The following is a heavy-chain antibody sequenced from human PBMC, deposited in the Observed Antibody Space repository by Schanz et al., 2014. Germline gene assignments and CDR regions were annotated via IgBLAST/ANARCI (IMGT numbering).Heavy chain of an antibody. CDR2: IKSKSDGGVNK. CDR1: GFTFSSYA. V-gene: IGHV3-30*18. CDR3: AKSQGSSFDS. D-gene: IGHD6-13*01. J-gene: IGHJ4*02. Sequence: QVQLVESGGGVVQPGRSLRLSCAASGFTFSSYALHWVRQAPGKGLEWVGRIKSKSDGGVNKYYADSVKGRFTISSDNSKSTLYLQMSSLRAEDTAVYYCAKSQGSSFDSWGQGTLVTVSS.